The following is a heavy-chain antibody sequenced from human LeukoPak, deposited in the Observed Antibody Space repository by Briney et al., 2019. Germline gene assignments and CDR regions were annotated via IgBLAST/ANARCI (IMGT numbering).Heavy chain of an antibody. J-gene: IGHJ3*02. V-gene: IGHV3-23*01. CDR3: AKDLGPQAEFTIFGVVIFDDAFDI. Sequence: GGSLRLSCAASGFTLSSYAMSWVRQAPGKGLEWVSAISGSGGSTYYADSVKGRFTISRDNSKNTLYLQMNSLRAEDTAVYYCAKDLGPQAEFTIFGVVIFDDAFDIWGQGTMVTVSS. CDR2: ISGSGGST. CDR1: GFTLSSYA. D-gene: IGHD3-3*01.